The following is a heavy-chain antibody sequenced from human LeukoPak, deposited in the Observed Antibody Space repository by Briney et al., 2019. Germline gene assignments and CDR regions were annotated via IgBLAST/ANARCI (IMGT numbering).Heavy chain of an antibody. Sequence: PGGSLRLSCAASGFTLNNYWISWVRQAPGKGLEWVANINQDESEKNYVDSVKGRFTISRDNAKNSLYLEMTSLRAEDTAVYFCARDFSGIAGVEAYHDHWGQGTRVTVSS. J-gene: IGHJ4*02. V-gene: IGHV3-7*01. CDR1: GFTLNNYW. D-gene: IGHD1-26*01. CDR3: ARDFSGIAGVEAYHDH. CDR2: INQDESEK.